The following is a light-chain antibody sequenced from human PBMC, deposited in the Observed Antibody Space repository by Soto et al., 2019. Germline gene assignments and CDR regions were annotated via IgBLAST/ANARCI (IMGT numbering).Light chain of an antibody. CDR3: QQYNSYWT. V-gene: IGKV1-5*01. Sequence: DIQMTQSPSTLAASVGDRVTITCRASQSISSWLAWYQQKPGKAPKLLIYDASSLESGVPSRFSCSGSGTEVTLTISSLQPDDFATYYCQQYNSYWTFGQGTKVDIK. CDR2: DAS. CDR1: QSISSW. J-gene: IGKJ1*01.